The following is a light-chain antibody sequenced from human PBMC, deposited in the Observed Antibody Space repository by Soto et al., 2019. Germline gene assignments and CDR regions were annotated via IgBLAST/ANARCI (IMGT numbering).Light chain of an antibody. Sequence: ELVLTQSPGTLSLSPGERATLSCRASQTIDSSYLAWLRQKPGQAPRLLIYAASSRPTGIPDRFSGSGSGTDFTLTISRLEHEDFAVYYCQYYVTSPTFGGGTKVEIK. CDR1: QTIDSSY. CDR3: QYYVTSPT. V-gene: IGKV3-20*01. CDR2: AAS. J-gene: IGKJ4*01.